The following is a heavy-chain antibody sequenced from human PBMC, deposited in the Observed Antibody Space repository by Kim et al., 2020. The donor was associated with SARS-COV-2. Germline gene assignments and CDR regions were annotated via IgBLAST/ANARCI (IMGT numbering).Heavy chain of an antibody. Sequence: GGSLRLSCAASGFTFSSYAMHWVRQAPGKGLEWVAVISYDGSNKYYADSVKGRFTISRDNSKNTLYLQMNSLRAEDTAVYYCARIPSSIAVAGTKDYWGQGTLVTVS. CDR1: GFTFSSYA. V-gene: IGHV3-30-3*01. CDR3: ARIPSSIAVAGTKDY. J-gene: IGHJ4*02. CDR2: ISYDGSNK. D-gene: IGHD6-19*01.